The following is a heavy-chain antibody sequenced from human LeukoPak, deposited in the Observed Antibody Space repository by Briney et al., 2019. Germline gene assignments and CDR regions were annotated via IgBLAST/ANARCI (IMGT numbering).Heavy chain of an antibody. CDR2: ISWNSGIM. J-gene: IGHJ3*02. D-gene: IGHD6-19*01. Sequence: GGSLRLSCAASGITFDDYAMHWVRQAPGKGLEWVSGISWNSGIMGYADSVKGRFTISRDNAKKSLYLQMNSLRTEDTELYYCAKASSTSGWYDGLDIWGQGTGVTVSS. CDR3: AKASSTSGWYDGLDI. V-gene: IGHV3-9*01. CDR1: GITFDDYA.